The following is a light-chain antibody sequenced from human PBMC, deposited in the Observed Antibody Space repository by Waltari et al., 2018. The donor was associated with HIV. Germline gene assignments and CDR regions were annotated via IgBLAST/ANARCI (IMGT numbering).Light chain of an antibody. V-gene: IGLV1-47*01. Sequence: QSVLTQPPSASGTPGQRVTISCSGSSSHIGSNYVYWYQQLPGTAPKPLIYRNNQRPSGVPDRFSGSKSGTSASLAISGLRSEDEADYYCAAWDDSLSVWVFGGGTKLTVL. CDR1: SSHIGSNY. CDR2: RNN. CDR3: AAWDDSLSVWV. J-gene: IGLJ3*02.